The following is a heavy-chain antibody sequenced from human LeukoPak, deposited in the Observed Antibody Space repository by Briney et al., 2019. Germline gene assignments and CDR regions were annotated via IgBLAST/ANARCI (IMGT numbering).Heavy chain of an antibody. Sequence: GGSLRLSCAASGFTFSSYWMHWVRQAPGKGLVWVSRINTDGSSTSYADSVKGRFTISRDNSKNTLFLQMNSLRAEDTAVYYCAKEAQGCSITSCYFDSWGQGTLVTVSS. D-gene: IGHD2-2*01. CDR2: INTDGSST. V-gene: IGHV3-74*01. CDR3: AKEAQGCSITSCYFDS. J-gene: IGHJ4*02. CDR1: GFTFSSYW.